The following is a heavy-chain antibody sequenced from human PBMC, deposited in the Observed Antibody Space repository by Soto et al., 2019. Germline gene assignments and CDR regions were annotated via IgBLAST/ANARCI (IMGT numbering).Heavy chain of an antibody. Sequence: SETLSLTCAVYGGSFSGYYWTWIRQPPGTGLEWIGEINHSGSTNYNPSLRSRVTMSVDTSKNQFSLMLTSVSAADTAVYYCATQRYGLGWRGFCDSWGQETRVTASS. CDR3: ATQRYGLGWRGFCDS. CDR1: GGSFSGYY. J-gene: IGHJ4*02. D-gene: IGHD3-10*01. V-gene: IGHV4-34*01. CDR2: INHSGST.